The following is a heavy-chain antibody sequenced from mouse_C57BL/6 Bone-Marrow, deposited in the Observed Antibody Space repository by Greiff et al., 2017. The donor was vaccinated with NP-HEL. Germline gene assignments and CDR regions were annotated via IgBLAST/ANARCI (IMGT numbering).Heavy chain of an antibody. V-gene: IGHV5-16*01. CDR1: GFTFSDYY. D-gene: IGHD1-1*01. J-gene: IGHJ1*03. CDR2: INYDGSST. CDR3: ARGSSYSWYFDV. Sequence: EVMLVESEGGLVQPGSSMKLSCTASGFTFSDYYMAWVRQAPEKGLEWVANINYDGSSTYYLDSLKSRFIISRDNAKNILYLQMSSLKSEDTATYYCARGSSYSWYFDVWGTGTTVTVSS.